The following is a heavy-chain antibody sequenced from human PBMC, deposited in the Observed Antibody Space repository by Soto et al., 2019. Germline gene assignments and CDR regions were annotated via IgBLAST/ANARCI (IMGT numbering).Heavy chain of an antibody. J-gene: IGHJ4*02. V-gene: IGHV4-4*07. D-gene: IGHD5-12*01. CDR3: ARGGAVATPGHFDH. CDR2: IYSNGNT. Sequence: SETLSLTCTVSGDSINNYYWSWMRLPAGKGLEWIGRIYSNGNTYYNPSPKSRVSMSVDTSKNQFSLILTTVTAADTAVDYWARGGAVATPGHFDHWGQGTLVTVSS. CDR1: GDSINNYY.